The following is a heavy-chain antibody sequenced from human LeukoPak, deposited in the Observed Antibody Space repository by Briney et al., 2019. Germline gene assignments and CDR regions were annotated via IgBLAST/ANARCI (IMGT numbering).Heavy chain of an antibody. CDR1: GGSIRGSY. CDR2: FHSSGN. D-gene: IGHD6-6*01. Sequence: SDTLSLTCTVSGGSIRGSYWSWIRQPPGKRLEWIGNFHSSGNNYNPSLKSRVTISVDTSKNQVSLKVTSVTAADTALYYCVRARDMAFDIWGQGTMVTVSA. V-gene: IGHV4-59*07. CDR3: VRARDMAFDI. J-gene: IGHJ3*02.